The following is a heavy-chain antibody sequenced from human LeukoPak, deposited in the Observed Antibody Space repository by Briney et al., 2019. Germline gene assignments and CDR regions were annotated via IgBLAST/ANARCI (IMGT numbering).Heavy chain of an antibody. Sequence: PSETLSLTCTVSAVSISSDKYYWSWIRQRPGKGLEWIGYMYYSGSTSYNPSLRSRVSISLDSPKNQFSLKLNSVSAADTAVYYCATPYCGTISCLDVFDVWGQGKMVTVSP. J-gene: IGHJ3*01. D-gene: IGHD2-21*01. V-gene: IGHV4-31*03. CDR3: ATPYCGTISCLDVFDV. CDR2: MYYSGST. CDR1: AVSISSDKYY.